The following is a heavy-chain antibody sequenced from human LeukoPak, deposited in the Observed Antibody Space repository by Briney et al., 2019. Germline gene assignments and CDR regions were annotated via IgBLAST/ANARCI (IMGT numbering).Heavy chain of an antibody. J-gene: IGHJ4*02. CDR1: GGTFSSYA. CDR3: ARVYDGSYYFDY. CDR2: IIPIFDTT. V-gene: IGHV1-69*01. Sequence: SVKVSCKASGGTFSSYAISWVRQAPGQGLEWMGGIIPIFDTTNYAQKFQGRVTITADESTSTAYMELSSLRSEDTAVYCCARVYDGSYYFDYWGQGTLVTVSS. D-gene: IGHD1-26*01.